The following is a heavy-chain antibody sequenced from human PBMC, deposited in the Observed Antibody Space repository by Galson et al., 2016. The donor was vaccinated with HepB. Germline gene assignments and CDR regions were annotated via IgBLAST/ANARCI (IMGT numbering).Heavy chain of an antibody. J-gene: IGHJ6*02. V-gene: IGHV3-30*18. CDR1: GFTFSTYS. CDR3: AKGVYYYGSGSSRYGLDI. Sequence: SLRLSCAASGFTFSTYSMNWVRQAPGKGLEWVAVISYDASSEYSVDSVKGRFTISRDNSKNTLYLQMNSLRAEDTAVYYCAKGVYYYGSGSSRYGLDIWGQGTTVTVSS. CDR2: ISYDASSE. D-gene: IGHD3-10*01.